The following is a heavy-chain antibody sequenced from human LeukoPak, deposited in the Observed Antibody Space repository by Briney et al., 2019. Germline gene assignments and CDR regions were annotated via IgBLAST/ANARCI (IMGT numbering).Heavy chain of an antibody. V-gene: IGHV3-23*01. J-gene: IGHJ2*01. D-gene: IGHD2-21*02. CDR2: ISGSGGST. CDR3: AKTRRGVVTAIQNCYFDL. Sequence: GGSLRLSCAASGFTFSSYAMSWVRQAPGKGLEWVSAISGSGGSTYYADSVKGRFTISRDNSKNTLYLQMNSLRAEDTAVYYCAKTRRGVVTAIQNCYFDLWGRGTLVTVSS. CDR1: GFTFSSYA.